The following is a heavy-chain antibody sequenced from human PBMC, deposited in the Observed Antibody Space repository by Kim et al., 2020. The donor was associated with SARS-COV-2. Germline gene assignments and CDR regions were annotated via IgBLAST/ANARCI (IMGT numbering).Heavy chain of an antibody. Sequence: STPTPKSRVTISVDTSKNQFSLKLSSVTAADTAVYYCAREAAAGTDWFDPWGQGTLVTVSS. J-gene: IGHJ5*02. D-gene: IGHD6-13*01. CDR3: AREAAAGTDWFDP. V-gene: IGHV4-39*07.